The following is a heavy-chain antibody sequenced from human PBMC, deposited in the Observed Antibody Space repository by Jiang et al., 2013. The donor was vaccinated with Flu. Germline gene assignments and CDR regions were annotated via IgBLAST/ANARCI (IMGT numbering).Heavy chain of an antibody. V-gene: IGHV4-59*01. J-gene: IGHJ3*02. CDR2: IYYSGST. D-gene: IGHD6-19*01. CDR1: GGSISSYY. Sequence: GLVKPSETLSLTCTVSGGSISSYYWSWIRQPPGKGLEWIGYIYYSGSTNYNPSLKSRVTISVDTSKNQFSLKLSSVTAADTAVYYCARVAYSSGWYGIAFDIWGQGTMVTVSS. CDR3: ARVAYSSGWYGIAFDI.